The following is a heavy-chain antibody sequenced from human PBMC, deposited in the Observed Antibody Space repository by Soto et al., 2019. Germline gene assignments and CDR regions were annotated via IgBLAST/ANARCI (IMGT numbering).Heavy chain of an antibody. V-gene: IGHV3-23*01. CDR1: GFTFSSYA. CDR3: AKDESAMVRGVIIEGIDYFDY. CDR2: ISGSGGST. Sequence: EVQLLESGGGLVQPGGSLRLSCAASGFTFSSYAMSWVRQAPGKGLEWVSAISGSGGSTYYADSVKARFTISRDNSKNTLYLQMNSLRAEDTAVYYCAKDESAMVRGVIIEGIDYFDYWGQGTLVTVSS. D-gene: IGHD3-10*01. J-gene: IGHJ4*02.